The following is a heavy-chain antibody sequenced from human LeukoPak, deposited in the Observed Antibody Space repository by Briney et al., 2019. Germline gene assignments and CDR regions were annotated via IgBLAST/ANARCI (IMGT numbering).Heavy chain of an antibody. V-gene: IGHV3-30-3*01. CDR3: ARKGSGHHAFDI. CDR1: GFTFSSYA. D-gene: IGHD3-3*01. CDR2: ISYDGSNK. Sequence: GGSLRLSCAASGFTFSSYAMHWVRQAPGKGLEWVAVISYDGSNKYYADSVKGRFTISRDNAKNSLYLQMNSLRAEDTAVYYCARKGSGHHAFDIWGQGTMVTVSS. J-gene: IGHJ3*02.